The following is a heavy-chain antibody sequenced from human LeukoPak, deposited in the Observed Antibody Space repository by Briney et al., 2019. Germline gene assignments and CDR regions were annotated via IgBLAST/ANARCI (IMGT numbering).Heavy chain of an antibody. CDR1: GYSFTSYW. V-gene: IGHV5-51*01. CDR2: IHPGDSDT. CDR3: ARHGPGFTSSPGPVY. J-gene: IGHJ4*02. D-gene: IGHD3-10*01. Sequence: GESLKISCKGSGYSFTSYWIGWVRQMPGKGLEWMGIIHPGDSDTRYSPSFQGQVTISADKSINTAYLQWSSLKASDTAMYYCARHGPGFTSSPGPVYWGQGTLVTVSS.